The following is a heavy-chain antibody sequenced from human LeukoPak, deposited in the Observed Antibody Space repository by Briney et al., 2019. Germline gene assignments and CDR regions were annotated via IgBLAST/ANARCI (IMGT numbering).Heavy chain of an antibody. Sequence: PGGSLRLSCAASGFTFSSYAMNWVRQAPGRGLEWVSAISGSGGSTYYADSVKGRFTISRDNSKNALYLQMNSLRAEDTAVYYCAKDRGQLLNDAFDIWGQGTMVTVSS. D-gene: IGHD2-2*01. CDR3: AKDRGQLLNDAFDI. CDR2: ISGSGGST. CDR1: GFTFSSYA. J-gene: IGHJ3*02. V-gene: IGHV3-23*01.